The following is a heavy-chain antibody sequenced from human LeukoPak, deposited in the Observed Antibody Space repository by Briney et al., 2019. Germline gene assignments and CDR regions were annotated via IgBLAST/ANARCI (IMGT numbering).Heavy chain of an antibody. Sequence: VASVKVSCKASGYSFTGYYLHWVRQAPGQGLEWMGWINPGGSVTKSAQRFQGRVTMTTDKPINTVYMELRRLTSDDTAVYFCARGPNHYYYMDVWGTGTTVTVSS. D-gene: IGHD2-8*01. CDR2: INPGGSVT. V-gene: IGHV1-2*02. CDR1: GYSFTGYY. J-gene: IGHJ6*03. CDR3: ARGPNHYYYMDV.